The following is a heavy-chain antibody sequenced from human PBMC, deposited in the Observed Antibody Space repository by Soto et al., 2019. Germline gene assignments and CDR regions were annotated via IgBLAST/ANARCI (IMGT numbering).Heavy chain of an antibody. CDR1: GFTFSNYA. Sequence: EVQLVESGGGLVQPGGSMRLSCVASGFTFSNYAMDWVRQAPGKVLEYVSGISSNGVGTYYANSVKDRFTISRDNSKNTLYLQMGSLRAEDMAVYYCARREQSDYYYMDVWGKRTSVTVSS. V-gene: IGHV3-64*01. D-gene: IGHD6-19*01. J-gene: IGHJ6*03. CDR3: ARREQSDYYYMDV. CDR2: ISSNGVGT.